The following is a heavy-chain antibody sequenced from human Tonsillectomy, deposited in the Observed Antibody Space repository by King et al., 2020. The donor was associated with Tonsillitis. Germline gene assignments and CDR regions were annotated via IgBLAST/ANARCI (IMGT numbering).Heavy chain of an antibody. J-gene: IGHJ4*02. D-gene: IGHD5-18*01. V-gene: IGHV3-74*01. Sequence: VQLLESGGGLVQPGGSLRLSCAASGFTFSSYWMHWVRQAPGKGLVWVSRINSDGSSTSYADSGKGRFTISRDNAKNTLYLQMNSLRAEDTAVYYCARDDVDTAMVGDYWGQGTLVTVSS. CDR3: ARDDVDTAMVGDY. CDR1: GFTFSSYW. CDR2: INSDGSST.